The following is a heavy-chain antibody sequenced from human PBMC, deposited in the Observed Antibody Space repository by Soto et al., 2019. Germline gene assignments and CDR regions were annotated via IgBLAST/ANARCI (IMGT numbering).Heavy chain of an antibody. V-gene: IGHV3-11*01. CDR1: GFTFSDYY. D-gene: IGHD3-22*01. CDR2: ISSSGSTI. CDR3: AREKPYDSSGYYVSGDAFDI. J-gene: IGHJ3*02. Sequence: GGSLRLSCAASGFTFSDYYMGWIRQAPGKGLEWVSYISSSGSTIYYADSVKGRFTISRDNAKNSLYLQMNSLRAEDTAVYYCAREKPYDSSGYYVSGDAFDIWGQGTMVTVSS.